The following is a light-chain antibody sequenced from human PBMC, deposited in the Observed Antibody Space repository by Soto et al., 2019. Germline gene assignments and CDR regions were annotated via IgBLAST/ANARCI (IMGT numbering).Light chain of an antibody. V-gene: IGKV3-20*01. CDR1: QSVSSTY. J-gene: IGKJ1*01. CDR3: QHYGFSSWT. CDR2: GAS. Sequence: EIVLTQSPGTLSLSPGERATLSCRASQSVSSTYLAWYQQTPGQAPRLLIYGASSRATGIPDRFSGSGSGTDFTLTISRLEPEDFAMYYCQHYGFSSWTFGQGTKVEIK.